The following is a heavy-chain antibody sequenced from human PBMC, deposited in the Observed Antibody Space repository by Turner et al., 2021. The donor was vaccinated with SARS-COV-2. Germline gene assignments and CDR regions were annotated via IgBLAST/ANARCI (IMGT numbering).Heavy chain of an antibody. CDR1: GFTFDDYA. V-gene: IGHV3-9*01. CDR3: AKGIAARSFYYYGMDV. CDR2: FTWNSGSI. D-gene: IGHD6-6*01. J-gene: IGHJ6*02. Sequence: EVQPVESGGGLVQPGRSLRLSCAASGFTFDDYAMHWVRQAPGKGLEWVSGFTWNSGSIGYADSVKGRFTISRDNAKNSLYLQMDSLRAEDTALYYCAKGIAARSFYYYGMDVWGQGTTVTVSS.